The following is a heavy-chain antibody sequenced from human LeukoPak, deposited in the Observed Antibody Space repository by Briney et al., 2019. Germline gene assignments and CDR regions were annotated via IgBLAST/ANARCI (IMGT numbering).Heavy chain of an antibody. V-gene: IGHV3-23*01. J-gene: IGHJ4*02. Sequence: PGGSLRLSCAASGFTFSSYAMSWVRQAPGKGLEWVSAISGSGGSTYYADSVKGRFTISRDNSRNTLYLQMNSLRAEDTAVYYCARDSKVGATNYFDYWGQGTLVTVSS. CDR2: ISGSGGST. CDR3: ARDSKVGATNYFDY. D-gene: IGHD1-26*01. CDR1: GFTFSSYA.